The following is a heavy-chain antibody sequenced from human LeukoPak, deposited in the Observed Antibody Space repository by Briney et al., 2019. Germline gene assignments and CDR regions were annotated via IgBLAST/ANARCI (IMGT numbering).Heavy chain of an antibody. CDR2: ISGSGGST. CDR1: GYTFSSHA. CDR3: AKDRVDYGGWFDP. V-gene: IGHV3-23*01. J-gene: IGHJ5*02. D-gene: IGHD4-23*01. Sequence: GGSLRLSCAASGYTFSSHAMSLVRQAPGKGLEWVSAISGSGGSTYYADSVKGRFTISRDNSKNTLYLQMNSLRAEDTAVYYCAKDRVDYGGWFDPWGQGTLVTVSS.